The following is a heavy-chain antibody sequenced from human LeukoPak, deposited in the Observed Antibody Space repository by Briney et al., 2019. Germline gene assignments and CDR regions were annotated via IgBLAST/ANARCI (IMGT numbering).Heavy chain of an antibody. D-gene: IGHD3-22*01. V-gene: IGHV4-34*01. CDR3: ARGPKLTYKKNYDSSGYYSP. CDR2: INRSGST. CDR1: GGSFSGYY. J-gene: IGHJ4*02. Sequence: SETLSLTCAVYGGSFSGYYWSWIRQPPGKGLEWIGEINRSGSTNYNPSLKNRVTISVDTPKHQSSLKLSSVTAADPAVYSCARGPKLTYKKNYDSSGYYSPWGQGTLVTVSS.